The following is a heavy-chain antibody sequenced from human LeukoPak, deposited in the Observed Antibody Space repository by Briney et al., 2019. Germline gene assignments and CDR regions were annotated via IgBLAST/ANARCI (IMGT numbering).Heavy chain of an antibody. D-gene: IGHD1-26*01. V-gene: IGHV3-48*03. J-gene: IGHJ6*03. CDR2: ISSSGSTI. Sequence: PGGSLRLSCAAPGFTFSSYEMNWVRQAPGKGLQWVSYISSSGSTIYYADSVKGRFTISRDNAKNSLYLQMNSLRAEDTAVYYCARATWDPNYYYYMDVWGKGTTVTISS. CDR1: GFTFSSYE. CDR3: ARATWDPNYYYYMDV.